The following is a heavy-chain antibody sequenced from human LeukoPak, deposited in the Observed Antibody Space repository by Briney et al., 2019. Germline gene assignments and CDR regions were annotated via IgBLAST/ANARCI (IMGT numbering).Heavy chain of an antibody. CDR3: ARDTGGRGWFDP. D-gene: IGHD2-8*02. CDR1: GFTFDDFG. CDR2: MNWNGAST. V-gene: IGHV3-20*04. J-gene: IGHJ5*02. Sequence: GGSLRLSCAASGFTFDDFGMSWVRQAPGKGLEWVSGMNWNGASTGYADSVKGRFTISRDNAKNSLYLQMNSLRAEDTAVYYCARDTGGRGWFDPWGQGTLVTVSS.